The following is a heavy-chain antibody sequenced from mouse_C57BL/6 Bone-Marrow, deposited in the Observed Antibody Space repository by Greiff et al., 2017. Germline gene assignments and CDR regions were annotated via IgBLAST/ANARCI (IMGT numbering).Heavy chain of an antibody. CDR2: IHPSDSDT. V-gene: IGHV1-74*01. J-gene: IGHJ4*01. CDR3: AIPNYSSDECARDY. Sequence: QVQLQQPGAELVKPGASVKVSCKASGYTFTSYWMHWVKQRPGQGLEWIGRIHPSDSDTNYNQKFKGKATLTVDKSSSPAYMQLSSLTTQDTAVYYCAIPNYSSDECARDYWGKGTSVTVSS. CDR1: GYTFTSYW. D-gene: IGHD2-5*01.